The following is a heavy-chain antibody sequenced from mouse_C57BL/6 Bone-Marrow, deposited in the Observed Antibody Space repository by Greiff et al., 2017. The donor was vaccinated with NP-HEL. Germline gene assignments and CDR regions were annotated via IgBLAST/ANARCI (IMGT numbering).Heavy chain of an antibody. Sequence: EVKLMESGPGLVKPSQSLSLTCSVTGYSITSGYYWNWIRQFPGNKLEWMGYISYDGSNNYNPSLKNRISITRDTSKNQFFLKLNSVTTEDTATYYCARTSITTVVGGGYWGQGTTLTVSS. CDR1: GYSITSGYY. V-gene: IGHV3-6*01. J-gene: IGHJ2*01. CDR3: ARTSITTVVGGGY. CDR2: ISYDGSN. D-gene: IGHD1-1*01.